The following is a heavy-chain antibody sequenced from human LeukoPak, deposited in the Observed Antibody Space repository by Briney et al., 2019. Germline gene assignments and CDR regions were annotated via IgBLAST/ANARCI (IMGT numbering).Heavy chain of an antibody. Sequence: GASLKISCKGSGSIFTSYWIGWVRQLPGKGLEWMGIIYPGDSDTRYSPSFQGQVTISADKSISTAYLQWSSLKASDTAMYYCATSRTGYSPNYWGQGTLVTVSS. CDR1: GSIFTSYW. CDR2: IYPGDSDT. CDR3: ATSRTGYSPNY. V-gene: IGHV5-51*01. D-gene: IGHD3-9*01. J-gene: IGHJ4*02.